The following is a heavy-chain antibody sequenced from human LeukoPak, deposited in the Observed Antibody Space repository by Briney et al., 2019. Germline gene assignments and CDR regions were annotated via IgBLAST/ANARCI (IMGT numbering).Heavy chain of an antibody. CDR1: GFTFSNFA. V-gene: IGHV3-23*01. CDR3: AKDLPAAFFDY. D-gene: IGHD2-2*01. CDR2: ITGNGDSA. J-gene: IGHJ4*02. Sequence: SGGSLRLSFAASGFTFSNFAMSWVRQAPGKGLEWVSAITGNGDSAYYIASVKGRFTTSRDNSKKTLYLQMNSLRAEDTAVYYCAKDLPAAFFDYWGQGTLVTVSS.